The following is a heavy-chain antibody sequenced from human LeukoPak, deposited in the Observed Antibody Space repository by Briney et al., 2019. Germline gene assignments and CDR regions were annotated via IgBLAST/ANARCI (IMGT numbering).Heavy chain of an antibody. CDR1: GSTFSDYY. Sequence: GGSLRLSCAASGSTFSDYYMSWIRQAPGKGLEWVSYISSSGSTIYYADSVKGRFTISRDNAKNSLYLQMNSLRAEDTAVYYCASYSSSWYRYFDYWGQGTLVTVSS. CDR2: ISSSGSTI. V-gene: IGHV3-11*01. CDR3: ASYSSSWYRYFDY. D-gene: IGHD6-13*01. J-gene: IGHJ4*02.